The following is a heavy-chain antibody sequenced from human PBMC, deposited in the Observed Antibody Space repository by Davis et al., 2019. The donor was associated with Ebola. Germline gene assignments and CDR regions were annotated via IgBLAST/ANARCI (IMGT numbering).Heavy chain of an antibody. J-gene: IGHJ4*02. CDR3: ARDDKVMHLDY. CDR1: GFNFIDYY. D-gene: IGHD3-16*01. V-gene: IGHV1-2*02. CDR2: ISLNSGST. Sequence: ASVKVSCKASGFNFIDYYLHWVRQAPGQGPEWMGWISLNSGSTKYSHKFQGRVTMTRDTSINTAHMELSGLRSDDTAVYYCARDDKVMHLDYWGQGTLVTVSS.